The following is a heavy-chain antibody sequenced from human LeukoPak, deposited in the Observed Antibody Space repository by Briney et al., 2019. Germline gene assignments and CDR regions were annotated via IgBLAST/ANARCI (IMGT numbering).Heavy chain of an antibody. CDR3: ARAPVTTIDY. V-gene: IGHV1-18*01. D-gene: IGHD4-11*01. CDR2: ISAYNGNT. Sequence: ASVKVSCKASGYTFTSYGISWVRQAPGKGREWMGWISAYNGNTNSAQKLQGRVTMTTDTLTSTAYMDLRSLRSDATAVYYCARAPVTTIDYWGQGTLVTVSS. J-gene: IGHJ4*02. CDR1: GYTFTSYG.